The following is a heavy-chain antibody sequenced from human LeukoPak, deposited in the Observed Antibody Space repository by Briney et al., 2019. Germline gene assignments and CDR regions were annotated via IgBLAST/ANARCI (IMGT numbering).Heavy chain of an antibody. CDR2: IKQDGSEK. CDR3: ARFDPNSGSYKDFDY. CDR1: GFTFSSYW. V-gene: IGHV3-7*01. J-gene: IGHJ4*02. Sequence: PGGSLRLSCAASGFTFSSYWMSWVRQAPGKGLEWVANIKQDGSEKSYVDPVKGRFAISRDNAKNSLYPQMSSLRAEDTAVYYCARFDPNSGSYKDFDYWGQGTLVTVSS. D-gene: IGHD1-26*01.